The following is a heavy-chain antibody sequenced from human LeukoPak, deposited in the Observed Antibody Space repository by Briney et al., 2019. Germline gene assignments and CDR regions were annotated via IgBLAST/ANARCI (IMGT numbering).Heavy chain of an antibody. V-gene: IGHV3-21*01. D-gene: IGHD1-7*01. Sequence: GGSLRLSCAASGFTFSNYSMNWVRQAPGKGLEWVSSISSSSTYIYYADSVKGRFTISRDNAKNSLFLQMNSLRAEDTAVFYCARGPELVLDYWGRGTLVTVS. CDR3: ARGPELVLDY. CDR2: ISSSSTYI. CDR1: GFTFSNYS. J-gene: IGHJ4*02.